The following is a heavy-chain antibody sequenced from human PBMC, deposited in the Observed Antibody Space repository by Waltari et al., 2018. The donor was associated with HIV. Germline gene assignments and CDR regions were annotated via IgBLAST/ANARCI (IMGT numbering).Heavy chain of an antibody. Sequence: QVQLQESGPGLVKPSETLSLTCTGSGGSISSYYWSWIRPPAWEGLEWIGRINTSGSTNYNPSLKSRLTMSVDTSKNQFSLNLSSVTAADTAVYYCARVAPYDSSGYYRGIFDYWGQGTLVTVSS. CDR1: GGSISSYY. V-gene: IGHV4-4*07. CDR2: INTSGST. J-gene: IGHJ4*02. D-gene: IGHD3-22*01. CDR3: ARVAPYDSSGYYRGIFDY.